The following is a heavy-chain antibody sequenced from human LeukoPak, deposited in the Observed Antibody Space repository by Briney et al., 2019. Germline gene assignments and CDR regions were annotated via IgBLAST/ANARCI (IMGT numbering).Heavy chain of an antibody. CDR3: ARQIASAGTAGFDF. V-gene: IGHV4-4*07. D-gene: IGHD6-13*01. CDR1: GGSISSYY. Sequence: LETLSLTWTVSGGSISSYYWSWIRQPAGKGLEWIGRIYSTGSTNYNPSLKSRVTMSVDTSKNQFSLRLRSVTAADTAVYYCARQIASAGTAGFDFWGQGALVTVSS. J-gene: IGHJ4*02. CDR2: IYSTGST.